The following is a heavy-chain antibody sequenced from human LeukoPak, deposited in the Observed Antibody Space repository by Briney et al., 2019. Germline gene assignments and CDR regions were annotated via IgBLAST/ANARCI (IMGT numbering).Heavy chain of an antibody. Sequence: GGSLRLSCAASGFTVSSNYMSWVRQAPGKGLERVSIIYSGGSRYYADSVKGRFTISRDNSKNTLYLQMNTLRAEDTAVYYCARYKTAGDYFDYWGQGTLVTVSS. CDR1: GFTVSSNY. CDR2: IYSGGSR. D-gene: IGHD2-21*02. CDR3: ARYKTAGDYFDY. J-gene: IGHJ4*02. V-gene: IGHV3-53*01.